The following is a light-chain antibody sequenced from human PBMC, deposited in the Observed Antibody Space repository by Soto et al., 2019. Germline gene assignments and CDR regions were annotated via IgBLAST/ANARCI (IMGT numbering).Light chain of an antibody. CDR2: GNY. CDR1: TSNIGSNY. V-gene: IGLV1-47*02. Sequence: QSVLTQPPSASGTPGKRVTISCSGRTSNIGSNYVFWYRHLPGTAPQLLIYGNYQRPSGVPDRFSGSKSGTSASLAISGLRSEDEADYYCATWDDSLSGVVFGGGTKLTVL. J-gene: IGLJ2*01. CDR3: ATWDDSLSGVV.